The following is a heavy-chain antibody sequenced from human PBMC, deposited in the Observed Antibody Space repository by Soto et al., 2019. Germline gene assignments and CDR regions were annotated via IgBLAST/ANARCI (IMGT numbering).Heavy chain of an antibody. J-gene: IGHJ3*01. D-gene: IGHD6-19*01. CDR1: GDSISSSRW. Sequence: SETLSLTCDVSGDSISSSRWWTWVRQPPGKGLEWIGDSFHTGNTNHNPSLKSRVTISVDKSKNQFSLKLTSVTAADTAVYYWAYSTGWYRLDLWGQGTLVTVSS. CDR3: AYSTGWYRLDL. CDR2: SFHTGNT. V-gene: IGHV4-4*02.